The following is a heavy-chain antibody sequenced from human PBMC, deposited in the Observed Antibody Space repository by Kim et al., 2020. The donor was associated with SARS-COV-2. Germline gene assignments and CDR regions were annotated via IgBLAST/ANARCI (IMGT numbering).Heavy chain of an antibody. J-gene: IGHJ4*02. Sequence: YYADSVKGRFTISRDNAKNALYLQMNSLRAEDTAVYYCAREGPRAYYFDYWGQGTLVTVSS. CDR3: AREGPRAYYFDY. V-gene: IGHV3-21*01.